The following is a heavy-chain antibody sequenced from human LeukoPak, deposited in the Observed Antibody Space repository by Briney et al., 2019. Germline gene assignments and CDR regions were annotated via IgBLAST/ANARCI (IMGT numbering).Heavy chain of an antibody. Sequence: PSETLSLTCTVSGGSISSYYWSWIRQPPGKGLEWIGYIYYSGSTNYNPSLKSRVTISVDTSKNQFSLKLSSVTAADTAVYYCARGDYYDSSGYGDSFDIWGQGTMVTVSS. CDR1: GGSISSYY. D-gene: IGHD3-22*01. J-gene: IGHJ3*02. CDR2: IYYSGST. CDR3: ARGDYYDSSGYGDSFDI. V-gene: IGHV4-59*01.